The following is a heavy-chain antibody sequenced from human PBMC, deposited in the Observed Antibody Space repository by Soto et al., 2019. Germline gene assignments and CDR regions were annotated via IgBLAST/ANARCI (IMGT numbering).Heavy chain of an antibody. Sequence: ASVKVSCKASGYTFTSYGISWVRQAPGQGLEWMGWISAYNGNTNYAQKLQGRVTMTTDTSTGTAYMELRSLRSDDTAVYYCARDRFFAAAGYYGMDVWGQGTTVTVSS. CDR3: ARDRFFAAAGYYGMDV. D-gene: IGHD6-13*01. V-gene: IGHV1-18*01. CDR2: ISAYNGNT. CDR1: GYTFTSYG. J-gene: IGHJ6*02.